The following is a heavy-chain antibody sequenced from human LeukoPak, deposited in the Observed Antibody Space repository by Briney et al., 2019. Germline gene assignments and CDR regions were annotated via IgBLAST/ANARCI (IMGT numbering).Heavy chain of an antibody. D-gene: IGHD4-23*01. V-gene: IGHV3-48*04. CDR2: ISSTSSTI. CDR1: GFTFSSYW. CDR3: ARDLDGGNSNDY. J-gene: IGHJ4*02. Sequence: GGSLRLSCTASGFTFSSYWMSWVRQAPGQGLEWVSYISSTSSTIYYADSVKGRFTISRDNAKNSLYLQMNSLRAEDTAVYYCARDLDGGNSNDYWGQGTLVTVSS.